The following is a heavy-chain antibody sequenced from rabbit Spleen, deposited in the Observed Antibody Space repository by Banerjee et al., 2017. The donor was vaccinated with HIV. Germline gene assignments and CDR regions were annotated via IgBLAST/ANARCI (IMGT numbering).Heavy chain of an antibody. CDR1: GFDFSAYG. J-gene: IGHJ3*01. D-gene: IGHD1-1*01. V-gene: IGHV1S47*01. Sequence: QEQLKETGGGLVQPGESLTLSCKASGFDFSAYGVTWVRQAPGEGLEWIGTIYTGSGGTYYANWVNGRFSFSSDNAQDTVNLQMNSLTAADTATYFCARDLPDIIGWNFGFWGQGTLVTVS. CDR2: IYTGSGGT. CDR3: ARDLPDIIGWNFGF.